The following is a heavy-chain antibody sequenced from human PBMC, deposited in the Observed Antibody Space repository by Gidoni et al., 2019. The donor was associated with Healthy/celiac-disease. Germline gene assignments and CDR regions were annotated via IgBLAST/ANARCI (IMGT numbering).Heavy chain of an antibody. V-gene: IGHV3-23*01. D-gene: IGHD3-10*01. CDR1: GFTFSSYA. CDR2: ISCSCGST. CDR3: AKGVGGMDV. J-gene: IGHJ6*02. Sequence: EVQLLESGGGWVQPGGSLRLSWAASGFTFSSYAMSWVRQAPGKGLEWVSAISCSCGSTSYADSVKGRFTISRDNSKNTLYLQMSSLRAEDTAVYYCAKGVGGMDVWGQGTTVTVSS.